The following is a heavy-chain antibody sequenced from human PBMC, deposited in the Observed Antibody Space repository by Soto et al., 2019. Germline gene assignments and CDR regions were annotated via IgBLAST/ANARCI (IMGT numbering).Heavy chain of an antibody. D-gene: IGHD1-26*01. CDR3: ARNYGGGYPDY. CDR1: GYGFTGYY. Sequence: GESLKISCKGSGYGFTGYYISWVRQMPGKGLEWMGRIDPSDSYTNYSPSFQGHVTISADKSNSTAYLQWSSLKASDTAMYYCARNYGGGYPDYWGQGALVTVSS. J-gene: IGHJ4*02. V-gene: IGHV5-10-1*01. CDR2: IDPSDSYT.